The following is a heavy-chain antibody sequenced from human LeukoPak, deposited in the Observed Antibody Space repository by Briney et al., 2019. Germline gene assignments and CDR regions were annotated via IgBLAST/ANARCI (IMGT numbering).Heavy chain of an antibody. D-gene: IGHD3-10*01. Sequence: ASVTVSCTASGYTFTVYYMHWVRQAPGQGLEWMGWINPNSGGTNYAQKFQGRVTMTRDTSISTAYMELSRLRSDDTAVYYCARGVYGSGYYYGMDVWGQGTTVTVSS. V-gene: IGHV1-2*02. CDR2: INPNSGGT. CDR1: GYTFTVYY. J-gene: IGHJ6*02. CDR3: ARGVYGSGYYYGMDV.